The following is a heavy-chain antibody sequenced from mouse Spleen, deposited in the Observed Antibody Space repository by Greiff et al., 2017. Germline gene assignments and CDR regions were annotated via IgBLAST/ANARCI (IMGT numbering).Heavy chain of an antibody. CDR1: GFSLTSYG. V-gene: IGHV2-2*02. CDR3: ARTYYYGSSYGMDY. D-gene: IGHD1-1*01. Sequence: VQLVQSGPGLVQPSQSLSISCTASGFSLTSYGVHWVRQSPGKGLEWLGVIWRGGSSNYNAALLSGLSISEDNSKSQVFFKMNSLQAKDTAIYYCARTYYYGSSYGMDYWGQGTSVTVSS. J-gene: IGHJ4*01. CDR2: IWRGGSS.